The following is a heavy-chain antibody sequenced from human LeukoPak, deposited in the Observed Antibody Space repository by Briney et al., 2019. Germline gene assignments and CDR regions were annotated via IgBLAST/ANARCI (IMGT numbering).Heavy chain of an antibody. CDR1: GSIFTAYY. J-gene: IGHJ4*02. V-gene: IGHV1-2*02. CDR3: AREAYYSGSGNSYYFDY. CDR2: INPNTGVT. Sequence: GASVKVSCKASGSIFTAYYIHWVRRAPGQGLPWMGWINPNTGVTDFAQKFQGRVTMTRDTSISTAYMDLSSLSSDDTAVYYCAREAYYSGSGNSYYFDYWGRGTLVTVSS. D-gene: IGHD3-10*01.